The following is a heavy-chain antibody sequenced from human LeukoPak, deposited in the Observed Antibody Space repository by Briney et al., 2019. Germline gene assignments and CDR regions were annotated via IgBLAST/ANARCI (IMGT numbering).Heavy chain of an antibody. CDR2: IYHRGST. J-gene: IGHJ4*02. Sequence: SETLSLTRTVSGGSISSSSYYWGWIRQPPGKGLEWIGSIYHRGSTYYNPSLKSRVTISVDTSKNQFSLKMRSVTAADTAVYYCARRGWDILFDFWGQGTLVTVSS. V-gene: IGHV4-39*01. CDR1: GGSISSSSYY. CDR3: ARRGWDILFDF. D-gene: IGHD1-26*01.